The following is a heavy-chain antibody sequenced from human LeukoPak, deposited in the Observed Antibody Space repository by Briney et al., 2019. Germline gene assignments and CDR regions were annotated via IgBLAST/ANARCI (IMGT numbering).Heavy chain of an antibody. D-gene: IGHD2-2*01. J-gene: IGHJ4*02. CDR1: GFTFSSYG. Sequence: PGGSLRLSCAASGFTFSSYGMHWVRQAPGKGLEWVAVIWYDGSNKYYADSVKGRFTISRDNSKNTLYLQMNSLRAEDTAVYYCAKEGDIVVVPAAMDYWGQGILVTVSS. CDR2: IWYDGSNK. CDR3: AKEGDIVVVPAAMDY. V-gene: IGHV3-33*06.